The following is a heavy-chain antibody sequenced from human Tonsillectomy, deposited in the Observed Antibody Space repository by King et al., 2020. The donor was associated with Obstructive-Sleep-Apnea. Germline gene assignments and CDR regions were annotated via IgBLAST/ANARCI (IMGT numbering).Heavy chain of an antibody. J-gene: IGHJ2*01. D-gene: IGHD6-19*01. Sequence: VQLVESGGGLVQPGGSLRLSCAASGFTFSSYSMNWVRQAPGKGLEWVSYISSSSSTIYYADSVKGRFTISRDNAKKSLYLQMNSLRAEDTAVYYCARDSGGWYFDLWGRGTLVTVSS. V-gene: IGHV3-48*01. CDR2: ISSSSSTI. CDR3: ARDSGGWYFDL. CDR1: GFTFSSYS.